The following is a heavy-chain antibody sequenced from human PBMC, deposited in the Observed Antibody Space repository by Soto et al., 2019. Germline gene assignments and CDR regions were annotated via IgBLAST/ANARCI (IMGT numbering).Heavy chain of an antibody. CDR1: GFTFSSYS. CDR3: ARGYCSSTSCQNDAFDI. D-gene: IGHD2-2*01. CDR2: ISSSSSYI. J-gene: IGHJ3*02. V-gene: IGHV3-21*01. Sequence: EVQLVDSGGGLVKPGGSLRLSCAASGFTFSSYSMNGVRQAPGKGLEWVSSISSSSSYIYYADSVKGRFTISRDNAKNSLYLQMNSLRAEDTAVYYCARGYCSSTSCQNDAFDIWGQGTMVTVSS.